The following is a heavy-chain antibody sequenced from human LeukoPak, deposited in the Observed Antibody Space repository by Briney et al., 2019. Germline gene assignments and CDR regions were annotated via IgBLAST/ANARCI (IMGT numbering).Heavy chain of an antibody. CDR2: IYSGGSP. D-gene: IGHD3-22*01. V-gene: IGHV3-53*01. J-gene: IGHJ4*02. Sequence: PGGSLRLSCAASGVTFSTNYMSWVRQAPGKGLEWVSVIYSGGSPYYADSVKGRFTISRDNSKNTLYLQMNSLRAEDTAVYYCARDLNYYDSSGYGHWGQGTLVTVSS. CDR1: GVTFSTNY. CDR3: ARDLNYYDSSGYGH.